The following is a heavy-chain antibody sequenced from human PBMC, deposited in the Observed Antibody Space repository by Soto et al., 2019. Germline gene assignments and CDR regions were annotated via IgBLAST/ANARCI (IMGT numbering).Heavy chain of an antibody. CDR1: GGTFRRYA. J-gene: IGHJ5*02. Sequence: QVQLVQSGAEVKKPGSSVKVSCKASGGTFRRYAISWVRQPPGQGLEGMGGIIPIFGTANYAQKFQGRGTITADESTSTAYMELSRLRAEVTAVYYCASGELRGTTAQGFDPLGQGTLVTVSS. CDR2: IIPIFGTA. V-gene: IGHV1-69*01. CDR3: ASGELRGTTAQGFDP. D-gene: IGHD1-7*01.